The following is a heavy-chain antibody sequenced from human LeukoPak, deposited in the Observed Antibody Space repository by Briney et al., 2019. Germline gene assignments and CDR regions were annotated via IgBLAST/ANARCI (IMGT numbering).Heavy chain of an antibody. Sequence: GGSLRLSCAASGFTFSDYYMSWIRQAPGKGLEWVSYISSSGSTIYYADSVEGRFTISRDNAKNSLYLQMNSLRAEDTALYYCAKDGFGELFAFDIWGQGTMVTVSS. CDR1: GFTFSDYY. V-gene: IGHV3-11*01. CDR3: AKDGFGELFAFDI. D-gene: IGHD3-10*01. CDR2: ISSSGSTI. J-gene: IGHJ3*02.